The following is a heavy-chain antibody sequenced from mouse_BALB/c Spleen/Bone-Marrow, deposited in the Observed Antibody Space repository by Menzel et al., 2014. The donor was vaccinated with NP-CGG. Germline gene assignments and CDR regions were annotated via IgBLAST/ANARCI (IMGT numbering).Heavy chain of an antibody. J-gene: IGHJ4*01. CDR3: ARYGNGLMDY. CDR2: IDTANGNT. CDR1: GFNVKDTY. D-gene: IGHD2-1*01. V-gene: IGHV14-3*02. Sequence: VQLQQSGAELVKPGASVKLSCTASGFNVKDTYMHWVKQRPEQGLEWIGRIDTANGNTKYDPKFQGKATITADTSSNTAYLQLSSLTSEDTAVYYCARYGNGLMDYWGQGTSVTVSS.